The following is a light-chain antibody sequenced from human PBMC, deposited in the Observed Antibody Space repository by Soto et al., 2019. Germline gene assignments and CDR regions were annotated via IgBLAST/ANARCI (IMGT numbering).Light chain of an antibody. J-gene: IGKJ5*01. CDR1: QGVSGSS. CDR3: QQYGSSIPIT. V-gene: IGKV3-20*01. Sequence: EVGLTQSPGTLSLSPGERATLSCRASQGVSGSSLAWYQHKPGQAPRLLIYGASSRATGIPDRFSGSGSGTDFTLTISRLEPEDFAVYYCQQYGSSIPITFGQGTRLEIK. CDR2: GAS.